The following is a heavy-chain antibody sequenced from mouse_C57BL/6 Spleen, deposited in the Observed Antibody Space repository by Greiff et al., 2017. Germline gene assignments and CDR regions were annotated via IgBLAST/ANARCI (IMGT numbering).Heavy chain of an antibody. V-gene: IGHV1-53*01. CDR2: INPSNGGT. CDR1: GYTFTSYW. CDR3: ARGGNYVRYFDV. J-gene: IGHJ1*03. D-gene: IGHD2-1*01. Sequence: QVQLQQPGTELVKPGASVKLSCKASGYTFTSYWMHWVKQRPGQGLEWIGNINPSNGGTNYNEKFKSKATLTVDKSSSTAYMQLSSLTSEDSAVYYSARGGNYVRYFDVWGTGTTVTVSS.